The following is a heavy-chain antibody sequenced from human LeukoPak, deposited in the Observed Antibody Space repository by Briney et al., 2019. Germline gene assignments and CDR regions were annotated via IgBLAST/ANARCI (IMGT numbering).Heavy chain of an antibody. Sequence: SQTLSLTCAVSGGSISSGGYSWSWIRQPPGKGLEWIGYIYHSGSTYYNPSLKSRVTISVDRSKNQFSLKLSSVTAADTAVYYCARQSRITGTSWGQGTLVTVSS. CDR1: GGSISSGGYS. CDR2: IYHSGST. CDR3: ARQSRITGTS. D-gene: IGHD3-10*01. J-gene: IGHJ5*02. V-gene: IGHV4-30-2*01.